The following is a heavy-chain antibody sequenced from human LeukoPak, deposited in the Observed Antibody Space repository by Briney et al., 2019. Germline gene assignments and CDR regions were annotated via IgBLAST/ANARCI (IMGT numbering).Heavy chain of an antibody. D-gene: IGHD2-2*02. CDR3: AREGYCSSTSCYTAGSFDP. CDR2: INHSGST. J-gene: IGHJ5*02. CDR1: GGSFSGYY. Sequence: SETLSLTCAVYGGSFSGYYWSWIRQPPGKGLEWIGEINHSGSTNYNPSLKSRVTISVDTSKNQFSLKLSSATAADTAVYYCAREGYCSSTSCYTAGSFDPCGQGTLVTASS. V-gene: IGHV4-34*01.